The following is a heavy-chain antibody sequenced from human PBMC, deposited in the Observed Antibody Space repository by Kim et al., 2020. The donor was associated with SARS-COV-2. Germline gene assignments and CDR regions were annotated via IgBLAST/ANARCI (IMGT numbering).Heavy chain of an antibody. CDR2: ISSSGSTI. V-gene: IGHV3-48*04. Sequence: GGSLRLSCAASGFSFSGSTMHWVRQAPGKGLEWISYISSSGSTIYYADSVKGRFTISRDNAKNSLSPQMNSLRAEDTAVYYCARQQWLPYWGQGTLVTVSS. D-gene: IGHD5-12*01. CDR1: GFSFSGST. J-gene: IGHJ4*02. CDR3: ARQQWLPY.